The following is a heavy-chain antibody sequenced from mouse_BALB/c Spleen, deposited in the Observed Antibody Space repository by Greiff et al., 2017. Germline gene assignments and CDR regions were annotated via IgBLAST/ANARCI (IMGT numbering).Heavy chain of an antibody. CDR2: IYPGDGDT. CDR1: GYAFSSSW. J-gene: IGHJ2*01. D-gene: IGHD2-10*02. CDR3: AREYDSYFDY. Sequence: QVQLQQSGPELVKPGASVKISCKASGYAFSSSWMNWVKQRPGQGLEWIGRIYPGDGDTNYNGKFKGKATLTADKSSSTAYMQLSSLTSVDSAVYFCAREYDSYFDYWGQGTTLTVSS. V-gene: IGHV1-82*01.